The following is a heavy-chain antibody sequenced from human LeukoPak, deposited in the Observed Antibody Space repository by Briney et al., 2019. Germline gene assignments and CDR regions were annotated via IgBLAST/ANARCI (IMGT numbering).Heavy chain of an antibody. CDR1: GGSFSGYY. V-gene: IGHV4-34*01. CDR3: AGTMVRGVIGRDYFDY. D-gene: IGHD3-10*01. J-gene: IGHJ4*02. CDR2: INHSGST. Sequence: SETLSLTCAVYGGSFSGYYWSWIRQPPGKGLEWIGEINHSGSTNYNPSLKSRVTMSVDTSKNQFSLKLSSVTAADTAVYYCAGTMVRGVIGRDYFDYWGQGTLVTVSS.